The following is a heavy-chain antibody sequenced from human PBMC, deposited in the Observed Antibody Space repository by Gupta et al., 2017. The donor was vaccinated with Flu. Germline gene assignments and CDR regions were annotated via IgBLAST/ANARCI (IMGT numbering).Heavy chain of an antibody. V-gene: IGHV3-9*01. CDR1: GFRFVVYA. CDR3: AKDILSAGGVTTPGNGFDR. CDR2: ISWNSGSI. D-gene: IGHD4-17*01. Sequence: EVQLVESGGGLVQPGRSLRLSCAAYGFRFVVYAMHWVIQAPGKGLEWVSGISWNSGSIGYAESGKCRFIISRDNAKNSLYLQMSSLRPEDTALYYCAKDILSAGGVTTPGNGFDRWGQGTMVTVSS. J-gene: IGHJ3*02.